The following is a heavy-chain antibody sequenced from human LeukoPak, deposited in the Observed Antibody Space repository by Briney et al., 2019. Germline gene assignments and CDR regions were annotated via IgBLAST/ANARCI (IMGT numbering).Heavy chain of an antibody. CDR1: GGSISSYY. V-gene: IGHV4-4*07. CDR2: IYTSGST. Sequence: SETLSLTCTVSGGSISSYYWSWIRQPAGKGLEWIGRIYTSGSTNYNPSLKSRVTMSVDTSKNQFSLKLSSVTAADTAVYYCARDRYYYYDSSGYYYDYWGQGTLATISS. CDR3: ARDRYYYYDSSGYYYDY. D-gene: IGHD3-22*01. J-gene: IGHJ4*02.